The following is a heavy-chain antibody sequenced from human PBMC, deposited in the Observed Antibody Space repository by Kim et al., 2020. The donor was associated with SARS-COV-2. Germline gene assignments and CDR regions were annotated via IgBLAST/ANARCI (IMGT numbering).Heavy chain of an antibody. CDR1: GFTFSNFG. CDR3: ARDADGSGRYGSFDY. Sequence: GGSLRLSCAASGFTFSNFGMHWVRQAPDKGLERVAVVWYDGNKKYYADSVKGRFTVSKDNTKKTVYRQMDSLRAEDTAVSYCARDADGSGRYGSFDYWG. D-gene: IGHD3-22*01. CDR2: VWYDGNKK. J-gene: IGHJ4*01. V-gene: IGHV3-33*01.